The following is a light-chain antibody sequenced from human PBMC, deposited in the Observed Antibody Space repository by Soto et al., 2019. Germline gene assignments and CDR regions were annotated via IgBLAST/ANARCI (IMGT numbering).Light chain of an antibody. Sequence: QSALTQPASVSGSPGQSITISCTGTSVDVGGYNLVSWYQKYPDKAPKLMIFDVNTRPSGVSNRFSGSKSGNTASLTISGLQAEDEADYYCSSYKSSSTLPYVFGTGTKLTVL. CDR3: SSYKSSSTLPYV. CDR2: DVN. V-gene: IGLV2-14*01. CDR1: SVDVGGYNL. J-gene: IGLJ1*01.